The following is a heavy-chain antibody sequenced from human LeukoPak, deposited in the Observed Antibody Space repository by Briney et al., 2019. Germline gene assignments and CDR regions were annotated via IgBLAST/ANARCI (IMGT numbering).Heavy chain of an antibody. D-gene: IGHD6-13*01. V-gene: IGHV4-39*01. CDR2: IYYSGST. CDR1: GGSISSSSYY. Sequence: SETLSLTCTVSGGSISSSSYYWGWIRQPPGKGLEWIGSIYYSGSTYYNPSLKSRVTISVDTSKNQFSLKLSSVTAADTAVYYCARHLAENGGSSWYRYYYMDVWGNGTTVTVSS. J-gene: IGHJ6*03. CDR3: ARHLAENGGSSWYRYYYMDV.